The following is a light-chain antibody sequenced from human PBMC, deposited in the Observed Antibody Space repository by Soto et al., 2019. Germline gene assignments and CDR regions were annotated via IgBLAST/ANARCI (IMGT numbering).Light chain of an antibody. Sequence: DIQMTQSPSSLSAFVGDRVTIACRASQSIGTHLSWYQQKPGKAPNLLIYAASSLQSGVPSRFSGSVSGTDFTLTLSSLQPEDFATYYCQQSYSAPLGFNFGPGTKVD. J-gene: IGKJ3*01. CDR3: QQSYSAPLGFN. CDR2: AAS. CDR1: QSIGTH. V-gene: IGKV1-39*01.